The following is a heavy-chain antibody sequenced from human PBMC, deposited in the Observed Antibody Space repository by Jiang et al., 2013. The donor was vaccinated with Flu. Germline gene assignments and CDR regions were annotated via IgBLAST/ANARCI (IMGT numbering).Heavy chain of an antibody. CDR3: ARDLRQWLVLGADAFDI. CDR2: ISANKGNT. V-gene: IGHV1-18*01. J-gene: IGHJ3*02. Sequence: EWMGWISANKGNTKYAQTFQGRVTMTTDTSTSTAYMELRSLRSDDTAVYYCARDLRQWLVLGADAFDIWGQGTMVAVSS. D-gene: IGHD6-19*01.